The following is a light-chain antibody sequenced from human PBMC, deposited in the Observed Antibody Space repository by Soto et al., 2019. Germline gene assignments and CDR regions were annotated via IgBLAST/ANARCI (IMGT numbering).Light chain of an antibody. Sequence: DIVMTQSPDSLAVSLGERATINCKSSQSVLYSSNNKNYLAWYQQKSGQPPKLLIYWASTRESGVPERFSGSGSGTDFTLTISRLQAADVAVYYCQQYYSSPWTFGQGTKVEI. CDR1: QSVLYSSNNKNY. CDR2: WAS. CDR3: QQYYSSPWT. J-gene: IGKJ1*01. V-gene: IGKV4-1*01.